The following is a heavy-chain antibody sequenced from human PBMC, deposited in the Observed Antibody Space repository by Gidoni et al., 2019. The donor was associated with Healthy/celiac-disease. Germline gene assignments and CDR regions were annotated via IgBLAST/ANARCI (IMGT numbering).Heavy chain of an antibody. J-gene: IGHJ2*01. CDR1: GFPFSSYR. D-gene: IGHD3-22*01. V-gene: IGHV3-48*02. CDR3: ARAGRDYYDSSGPYWYFDL. CDR2: ISSSSSTI. Sequence: EVQLVESGGGLVQPGGSLRLSCAASGFPFSSYRMHWVRQDPGKGLELVSYISSSSSTIYYADSVKGRFTISRDNAKNSLYLQMNSLRDEDTAVYYCARAGRDYYDSSGPYWYFDLWGRGTLVTVSS.